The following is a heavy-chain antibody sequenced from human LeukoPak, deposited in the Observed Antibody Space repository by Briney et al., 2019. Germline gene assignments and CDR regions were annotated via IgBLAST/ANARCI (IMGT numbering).Heavy chain of an antibody. CDR2: IKQDGSEK. D-gene: IGHD1-26*01. Sequence: HPGGSLRLSCAASGFTFSGYNMSWVRQAPGKGLEWVANIKQDGSEKYYVDSVKGRFTISRDNAKNSLYLQMNSLRAEDTAVYYCASGSVGATYYFDYWGQGTLVTVSS. CDR1: GFTFSGYN. V-gene: IGHV3-7*01. J-gene: IGHJ4*02. CDR3: ASGSVGATYYFDY.